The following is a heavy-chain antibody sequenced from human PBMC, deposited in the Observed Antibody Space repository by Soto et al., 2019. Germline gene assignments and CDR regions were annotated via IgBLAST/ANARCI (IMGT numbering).Heavy chain of an antibody. Sequence: QITLKESGPTLVKPTQTLTLTCTFSGFSLSTTAEGVGWIRQPPGKALEWLALIYWDDDERYSPSLKSRLTITKDTSKNQVVLTMTNVDPVDTATYYWAHGSCSSADCYPNPYLDYWGLGILVTVSS. D-gene: IGHD2-2*01. J-gene: IGHJ4*02. CDR1: GFSLSTTAEG. CDR3: AHGSCSSADCYPNPYLDY. CDR2: IYWDDDE. V-gene: IGHV2-5*02.